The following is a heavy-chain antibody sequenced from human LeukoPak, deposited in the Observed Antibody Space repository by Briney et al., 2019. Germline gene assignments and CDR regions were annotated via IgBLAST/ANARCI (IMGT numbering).Heavy chain of an antibody. J-gene: IGHJ5*02. Sequence: ASVKVSCKASGYTFTSYGISWVRQAPGQGLEWMGWISAYNGNTNYAQKLQGRVTMTTDTSTSTAYMELRSLRSDDTAVYYCARGGYYDILTGYEIINWFDPWGQGTLVTVSS. CDR1: GYTFTSYG. CDR2: ISAYNGNT. CDR3: ARGGYYDILTGYEIINWFDP. V-gene: IGHV1-18*01. D-gene: IGHD3-9*01.